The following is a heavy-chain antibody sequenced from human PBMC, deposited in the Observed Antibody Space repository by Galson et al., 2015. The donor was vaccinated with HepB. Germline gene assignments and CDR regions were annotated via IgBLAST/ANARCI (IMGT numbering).Heavy chain of an antibody. CDR2: IIPIFGRA. D-gene: IGHD4-17*01. CDR3: ARAPHDYGDYAGTHYFDY. CDR1: GGTFSSYA. V-gene: IGHV1-69*13. Sequence: SVKVSCKASGGTFSSYAISWVRQAPGQGLEWMGGIIPIFGRANYAQKFQGRVTITADESTSTAYMELSSLRSEDTAVYYCARAPHDYGDYAGTHYFDYWRQGTLVTVSS. J-gene: IGHJ4*02.